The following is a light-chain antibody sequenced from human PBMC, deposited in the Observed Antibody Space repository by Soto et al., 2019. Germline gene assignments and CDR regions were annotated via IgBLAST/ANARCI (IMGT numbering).Light chain of an antibody. V-gene: IGLV2-14*01. J-gene: IGLJ1*01. CDR3: SSYTSTSTLYV. CDR1: NSDIGTYNY. Sequence: QSALTQPASVSGSPGQSITISCTGSNSDIGTYNYVSWYQQLPGKAPKLVISEVSNRPSGISGRFSGSKSGNAASLTISGLQAEDEATYYCSSYTSTSTLYVFGSGTKLTVL. CDR2: EVS.